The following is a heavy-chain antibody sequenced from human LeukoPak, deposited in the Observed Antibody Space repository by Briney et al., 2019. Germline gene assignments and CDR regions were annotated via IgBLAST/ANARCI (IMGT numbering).Heavy chain of an antibody. V-gene: IGHV4-59*01. CDR3: ASAPYYDILTGYYGFDY. CDR1: GGSISNYY. CDR2: IYYTGGT. J-gene: IGHJ4*02. Sequence: PSETLSLTCTISGGSISNYYWSWIRQTPGKGLEWIGYIYYTGGTDYNPSLKSQVTISVDTSKNQFSLKLSSVTAADTAVYYCASAPYYDILTGYYGFDYWGQGTLVTVSS. D-gene: IGHD3-9*01.